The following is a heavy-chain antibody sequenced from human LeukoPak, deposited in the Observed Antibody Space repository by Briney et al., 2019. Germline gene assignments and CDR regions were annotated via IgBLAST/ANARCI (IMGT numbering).Heavy chain of an antibody. Sequence: GGSLRLSCAASGFTFSSYEMNWVRQAPGKGLEWVGFIRSQAYGGTTEYAASVKGRFTISRDDSKSSAYLQMNSLKTEDTAVYYCTCPRGYGGHDRPNEDYWGQGTLVIVSS. J-gene: IGHJ4*02. CDR2: IRSQAYGGTT. CDR3: TCPRGYGGHDRPNEDY. CDR1: GFTFSSYE. D-gene: IGHD5-12*01. V-gene: IGHV3-49*04.